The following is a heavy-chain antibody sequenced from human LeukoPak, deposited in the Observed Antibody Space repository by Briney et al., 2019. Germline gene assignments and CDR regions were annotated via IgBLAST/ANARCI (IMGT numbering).Heavy chain of an antibody. CDR2: ISGSGGST. CDR1: GFTFSSYA. CDR3: ANLVEQLVIDY. V-gene: IGHV3-23*01. D-gene: IGHD6-6*01. J-gene: IGHJ4*02. Sequence: GGSLRLSCAASGFTFSSYAMSWVHQAPGKGLEWVSAISGSGGSTYYADSVKGRFTISRDNSKNTLYLQMNSLRAEDTAVYYCANLVEQLVIDYWGQGTLVTVSS.